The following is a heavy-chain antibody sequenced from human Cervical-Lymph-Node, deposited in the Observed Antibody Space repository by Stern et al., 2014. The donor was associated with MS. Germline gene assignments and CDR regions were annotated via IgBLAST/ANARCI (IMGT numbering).Heavy chain of an antibody. V-gene: IGHV3-21*02. CDR2: ISSGGIYI. D-gene: IGHD4-23*01. Sequence: VQLVESGAGLVKPGGSLRLSCAASGFTFSSYSMNWVRQAPGQGLEWVASISSGGIYISYADSLKGRFTISRDNAKNSLYLQMNSLRAEDTAVYYCARGRGGNYRYYFDYWGQGTLVTVSS. J-gene: IGHJ4*02. CDR3: ARGRGGNYRYYFDY. CDR1: GFTFSSYS.